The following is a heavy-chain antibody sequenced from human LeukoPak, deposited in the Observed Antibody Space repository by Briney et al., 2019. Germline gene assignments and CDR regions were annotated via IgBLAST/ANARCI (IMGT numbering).Heavy chain of an antibody. CDR1: GGSISSYY. CDR2: IYYSEST. V-gene: IGHV4-59*01. J-gene: IGHJ5*02. Sequence: SETLSLTCTVSGGSISSYYWSWIRQPPGKGLEWIGYIYYSESTNYNPSLKSRVTISVDTSKNQFSLKLSSVTAADTAVYYCARGVVVVAATGWFDPWGQGTLVTVSS. D-gene: IGHD2-15*01. CDR3: ARGVVVVAATGWFDP.